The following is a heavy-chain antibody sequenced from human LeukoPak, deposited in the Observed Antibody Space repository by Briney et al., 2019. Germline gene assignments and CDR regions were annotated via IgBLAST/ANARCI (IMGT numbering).Heavy chain of an antibody. CDR2: IKLDGSEK. Sequence: PGGSLRLSCVASGFTFGKYWMSWVRQAPGKGLEWVANIKLDGSEKNYVDSVKGRFTISRDNAKNSLYLQMSNLRAGDTAVYFCARGGGLDVWGQGATVTVSS. CDR1: GFTFGKYW. J-gene: IGHJ6*02. CDR3: ARGGGLDV. V-gene: IGHV3-7*03. D-gene: IGHD3-16*01.